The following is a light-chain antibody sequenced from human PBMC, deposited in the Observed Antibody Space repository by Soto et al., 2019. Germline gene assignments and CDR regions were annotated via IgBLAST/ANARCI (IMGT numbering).Light chain of an antibody. Sequence: QSALTQPASVSGSAGQSITVSCTGTSSDIGGYNYVSWYQQHAGKAPKLMIYDVTHRPSGVSDRFSGSKSGNTASLTISGLQAEDEADYYCSSYTSSTALAFGGGTKLTVL. CDR2: DVT. V-gene: IGLV2-14*03. CDR3: SSYTSSTALA. J-gene: IGLJ2*01. CDR1: SSDIGGYNY.